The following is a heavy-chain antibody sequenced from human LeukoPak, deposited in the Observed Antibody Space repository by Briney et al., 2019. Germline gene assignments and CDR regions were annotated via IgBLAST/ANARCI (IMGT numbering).Heavy chain of an antibody. CDR2: ISGSGGST. CDR1: GFSFSMYS. D-gene: IGHD6-13*01. J-gene: IGHJ4*02. Sequence: PGGSLRLSCAASGFSFSMYSMSWIRQAPGKGLEWVSAISGSGGSTYYADSVKGRFTISRDNSKNTVYLHMNSLRGEDTAVYYCAKEPRGSSSRVIYFDYWGQGTLVTVSS. V-gene: IGHV3-23*01. CDR3: AKEPRGSSSRVIYFDY.